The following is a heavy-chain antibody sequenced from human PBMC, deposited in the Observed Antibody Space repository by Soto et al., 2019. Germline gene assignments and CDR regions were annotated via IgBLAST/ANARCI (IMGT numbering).Heavy chain of an antibody. J-gene: IGHJ4*02. Sequence: TLSLTCAVYGGSFSGYYWSWIRQPPGKGLEWIGEINHSGSTNYNPSLKSRVTISVGTSKNQFSLKLSSVTAADTAVYYCARAAPLYCSGGSCYSGRDDRGQGTLVTVSS. CDR1: GGSFSGYY. D-gene: IGHD2-15*01. CDR3: ARAAPLYCSGGSCYSGRDD. V-gene: IGHV4-34*01. CDR2: INHSGST.